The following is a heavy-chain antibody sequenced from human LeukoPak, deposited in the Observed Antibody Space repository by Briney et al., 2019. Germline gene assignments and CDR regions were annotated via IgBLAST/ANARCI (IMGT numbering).Heavy chain of an antibody. CDR2: VDPSGGSA. V-gene: IGHV1-46*01. J-gene: IGHJ4*02. D-gene: IGHD4-23*01. CDR3: ARGDYGGNSDY. Sequence: ASLTVSCKASGYTFTNYYINCVRQAPGQGLEWMGVVDPSGGSATYAQKFQGRVTMTRDMSTSTVYMELSGLRSEDTAVYYCARGDYGGNSDYWGQGTLVTVSS. CDR1: GYTFTNYY.